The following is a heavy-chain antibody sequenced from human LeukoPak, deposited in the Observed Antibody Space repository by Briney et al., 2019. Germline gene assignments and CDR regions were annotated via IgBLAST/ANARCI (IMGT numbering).Heavy chain of an antibody. D-gene: IGHD3-10*01. Sequence: GGSLRLSCAASGFTFTGSAMHWVRQASGKGLEWIGRIRSKANNYATAYVASVKGRFTISRDDSKNTAYLQMDSLKTEDTAVYYCTGNYYGSGSYADSDYWGQGTLVTVSS. CDR2: IRSKANNYAT. CDR1: GFTFTGSA. CDR3: TGNYYGSGSYADSDY. V-gene: IGHV3-73*01. J-gene: IGHJ4*02.